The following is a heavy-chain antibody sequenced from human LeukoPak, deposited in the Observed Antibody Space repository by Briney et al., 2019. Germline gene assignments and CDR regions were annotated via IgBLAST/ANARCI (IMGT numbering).Heavy chain of an antibody. Sequence: GESLKTSSKGSGYSFTSYWISWVRQMPGKGLEWMGRIDPSDSTTNYNPSFQGHVTISADKSISTAYLQWSRLKASDTAMYYCARRRMSKGTTETAFDMWAGGTGVSVSS. V-gene: IGHV5-10-1*01. CDR1: GYSFTSYW. J-gene: IGHJ3*02. CDR2: IDPSDSTT. CDR3: ARRRMSKGTTETAFDM. D-gene: IGHD1-14*01.